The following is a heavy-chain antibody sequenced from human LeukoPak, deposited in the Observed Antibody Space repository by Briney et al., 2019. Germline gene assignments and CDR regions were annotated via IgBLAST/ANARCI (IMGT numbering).Heavy chain of an antibody. D-gene: IGHD6-19*01. Sequence: SETLSLTCAVSGYSISSGYYWGWIRQPPGKGLEWIGSIYHSGSTYYNPSLKSRVTMSVDTSKNQFSLKLSSVTAADTAVYYCARDTVAGSDFDYWGQGTLVTVSS. J-gene: IGHJ4*02. CDR3: ARDTVAGSDFDY. CDR1: GYSISSGYY. CDR2: IYHSGST. V-gene: IGHV4-38-2*02.